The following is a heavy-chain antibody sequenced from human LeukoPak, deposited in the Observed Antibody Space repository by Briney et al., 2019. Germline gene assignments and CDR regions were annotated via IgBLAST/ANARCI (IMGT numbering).Heavy chain of an antibody. CDR2: ISSSGSII. Sequence: GGSLRLSCASSGFAFSSYEMNWVRQAPGKGLEWVSYISSSGSIIYYADSVKGRFTISRDNAKNSLFLQMNSLRVEDTAVYYCARAGAPYGSGNYYNSDVWGQGTTVTVSS. CDR1: GFAFSSYE. J-gene: IGHJ6*02. CDR3: ARAGAPYGSGNYYNSDV. V-gene: IGHV3-48*03. D-gene: IGHD3-10*01.